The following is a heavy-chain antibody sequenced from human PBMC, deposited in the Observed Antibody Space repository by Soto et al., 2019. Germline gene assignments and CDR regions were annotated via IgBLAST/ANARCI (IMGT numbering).Heavy chain of an antibody. Sequence: PSETMSLTCTVSGGSISRGDYSWSWVRQPPGKGLECIGYIYHSGSTYYTPSLKSRVTISVDRSKKQLSLKLSSVTAADTAVYYCARVQIDYYDSSGFPPWLAFRGQGTLVTVSA. D-gene: IGHD3-22*01. CDR1: GGSISRGDYS. V-gene: IGHV4-30-2*01. CDR3: ARVQIDYYDSSGFPPWLAF. CDR2: IYHSGST. J-gene: IGHJ4*01.